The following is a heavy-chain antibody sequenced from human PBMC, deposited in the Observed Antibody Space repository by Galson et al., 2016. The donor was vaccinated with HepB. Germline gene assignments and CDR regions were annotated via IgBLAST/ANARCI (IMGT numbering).Heavy chain of an antibody. J-gene: IGHJ5*02. CDR3: ARGGHVDPAMSS. CDR2: ITGSSSHV. D-gene: IGHD1-26*01. V-gene: IGHV3-21*06. CDR1: GLSFSTYT. Sequence: SLRLSCAASGLSFSTYTMNWVRQAPGKGLEWVSSITGSSSHVFYVKSVEGRFTNSRDNARNSLYLQMNGLRPEDTAVYFCARGGHVDPAMSSWGQGTLVTVSS.